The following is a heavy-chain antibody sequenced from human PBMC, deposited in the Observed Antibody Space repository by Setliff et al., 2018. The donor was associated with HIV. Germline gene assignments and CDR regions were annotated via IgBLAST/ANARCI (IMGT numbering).Heavy chain of an antibody. CDR3: ARQGQLGSE. CDR1: GGSIYGSDYY. D-gene: IGHD1-1*01. Sequence: SETLSLTCTVSGGSIYGSDYYWGWIRQPPGKGMESIGSIYYSGSTYYKPSLKRRVTISVDTSKNQFSLKRSSVTAAYTAVYYCARQGQLGSEWGQGTLVTVSS. CDR2: IYYSGST. J-gene: IGHJ4*02. V-gene: IGHV4-39*01.